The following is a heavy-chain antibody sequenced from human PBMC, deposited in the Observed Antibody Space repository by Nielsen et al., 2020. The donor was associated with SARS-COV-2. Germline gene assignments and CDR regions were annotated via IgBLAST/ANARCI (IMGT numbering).Heavy chain of an antibody. CDR1: GGSISSYY. D-gene: IGHD1-14*01. V-gene: IGHV4-59*01. CDR3: ARETASNWLDS. J-gene: IGHJ5*01. Sequence: SETLSLTCTVSGGSISSYYWSWIRQPPEKGLEWIGYIYYSGSTNYNPSLKSRVTISVDTSKNQFSLKLSSVTAADTAVYYCARETASNWLDSWGQGTLVTVSS. CDR2: IYYSGST.